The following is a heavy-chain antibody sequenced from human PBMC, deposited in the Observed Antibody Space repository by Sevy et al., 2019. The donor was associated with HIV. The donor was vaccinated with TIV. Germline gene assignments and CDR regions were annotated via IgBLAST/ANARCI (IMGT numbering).Heavy chain of an antibody. CDR1: GGSISSYY. J-gene: IGHJ6*02. V-gene: IGHV4-59*01. CDR2: IYYSGST. CDR3: ARGHDFWSGSSHYYYYYGMDV. D-gene: IGHD3-3*01. Sequence: SETLSLTCTVSGGSISSYYWSWIRQPPGKGLEWIGYIYYSGSTNYNPSLKSRVTISVDTSKNQFSLKLSFVTAADTAVYYCARGHDFWSGSSHYYYYYGMDVWGQGTTVTVSS.